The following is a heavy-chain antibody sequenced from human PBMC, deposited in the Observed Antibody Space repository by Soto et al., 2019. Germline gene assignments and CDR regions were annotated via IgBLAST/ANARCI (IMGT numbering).Heavy chain of an antibody. J-gene: IGHJ6*02. Sequence: GESLKISCKGSGYSFTSYWISWVRQMPGKGLEWMGRIDPSDSYTNYSPSFQGHATISADKSISTAYLQWSSLKASDTAMYYCARTGDYDYYYGMDVWGQGTTVTGSS. V-gene: IGHV5-10-1*01. CDR1: GYSFTSYW. D-gene: IGHD3-10*01. CDR3: ARTGDYDYYYGMDV. CDR2: IDPSDSYT.